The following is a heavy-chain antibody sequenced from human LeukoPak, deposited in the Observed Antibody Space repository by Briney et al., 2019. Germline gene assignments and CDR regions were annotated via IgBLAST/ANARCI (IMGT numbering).Heavy chain of an antibody. CDR2: IYHSGST. CDR1: GYSISSGYY. D-gene: IGHD3-3*01. J-gene: IGHJ5*02. V-gene: IGHV4-38-2*01. Sequence: SETLSLTCAVSGYSISSGYYWGWIRQPPGKGLEWIGSIYHSGSTYYKPSLKSRVTISVDTSKNQFSLKLSSVTAADTAVYYCARHPYDFWSGYKPFDPWGQGTLVTVSS. CDR3: ARHPYDFWSGYKPFDP.